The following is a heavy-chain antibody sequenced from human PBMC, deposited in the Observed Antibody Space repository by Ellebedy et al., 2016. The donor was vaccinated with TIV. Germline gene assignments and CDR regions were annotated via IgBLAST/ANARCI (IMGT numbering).Heavy chain of an antibody. CDR3: ARDGGVRGYSGYEL. J-gene: IGHJ4*02. CDR1: GFTVSRNY. Sequence: LSLTCAASGFTVSRNYMSWVRQAPGKGLEWVSLIYSGGGTYYADSVTGRFTVSRDNSKNTLYLQMNSLRAEDKAVYYCARDGGVRGYSGYELWGQGTLVTVSS. CDR2: IYSGGGT. V-gene: IGHV3-53*01. D-gene: IGHD5-12*01.